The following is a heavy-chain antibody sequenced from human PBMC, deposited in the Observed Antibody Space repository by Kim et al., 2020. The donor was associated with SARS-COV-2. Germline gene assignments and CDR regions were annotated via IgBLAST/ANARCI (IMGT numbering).Heavy chain of an antibody. CDR2: FDPEDGET. Sequence: ASVKVSCKVSGYTLTELSMHWVRQAPGKGLEWMGGFDPEDGETIYAQKFQGRVTMTEDTSTDTAYMELSSLRSEDTAAYYCATAPTVTTQGWFDPWGQGTLVTVSS. J-gene: IGHJ5*02. CDR1: GYTLTELS. CDR3: ATAPTVTTQGWFDP. D-gene: IGHD4-17*01. V-gene: IGHV1-24*01.